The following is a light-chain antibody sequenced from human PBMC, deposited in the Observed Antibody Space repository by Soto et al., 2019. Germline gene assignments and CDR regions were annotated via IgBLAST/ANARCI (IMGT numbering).Light chain of an antibody. Sequence: ELVLTQSPVTISSYTGAIATLSCSASQGVSSSYLAWYQQKPGQAPRLLIYGASSRATGIPDRFSGSGSGTDFTLTISRLEPEDFAVYYCQKYGSPSINCGKGQRRAIK. CDR1: QGVSSSY. CDR2: GAS. V-gene: IGKV3-20*01. CDR3: QKYGSPSIN. J-gene: IGKJ5*01.